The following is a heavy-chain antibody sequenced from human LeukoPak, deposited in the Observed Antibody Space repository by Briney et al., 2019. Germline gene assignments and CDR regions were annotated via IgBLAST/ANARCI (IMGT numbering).Heavy chain of an antibody. CDR2: IRYDGSNE. CDR3: ARDGIAATGGQQQLDY. CDR1: GFTFSSYG. V-gene: IGHV3-30*02. D-gene: IGHD6-13*01. J-gene: IGHJ4*02. Sequence: GGSLRLSCAASGFTFSSYGMHWVRQAPGKGLEWVAFIRYDGSNEYYADSVKGRFTISRDNSKNTLYLQMDSLRGDDTAVYYCARDGIAATGGQQQLDYWGQGTLVTVSS.